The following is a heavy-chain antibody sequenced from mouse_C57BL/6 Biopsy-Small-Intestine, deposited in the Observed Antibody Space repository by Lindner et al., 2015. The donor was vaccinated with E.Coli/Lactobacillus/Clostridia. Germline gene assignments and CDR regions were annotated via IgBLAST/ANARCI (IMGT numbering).Heavy chain of an antibody. CDR1: GYAFSSSW. CDR3: ARLGGYSYAMDY. J-gene: IGHJ4*01. D-gene: IGHD2-3*01. Sequence: VQLQESGPELVKPGASVKISCKASGYAFSSSWMNWVRQRPGKGLEWIGRMYPGDGDIKYNGKFKGKATLTVDKSSSTAYMELRSLTSEDSAVYYCARLGGYSYAMDYWGQGTSVTVSS. CDR2: MYPGDGDI. V-gene: IGHV1-82*01.